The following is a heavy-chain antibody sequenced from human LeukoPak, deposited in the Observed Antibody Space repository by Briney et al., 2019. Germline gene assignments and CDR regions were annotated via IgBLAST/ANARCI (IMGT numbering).Heavy chain of an antibody. CDR2: INPNSGGT. Sequence: ASVKVSCKASGYTFTGYYMHWVRQAPGQGLEWMGWINPNSGGTNYAQKFQGRVTMTRDTSASTVYMELSSLRSEDTAVYYCAREPCSGGSCYWAGSGDYFDYWGQGTLVTVSS. D-gene: IGHD2-15*01. CDR3: AREPCSGGSCYWAGSGDYFDY. V-gene: IGHV1-2*02. CDR1: GYTFTGYY. J-gene: IGHJ4*02.